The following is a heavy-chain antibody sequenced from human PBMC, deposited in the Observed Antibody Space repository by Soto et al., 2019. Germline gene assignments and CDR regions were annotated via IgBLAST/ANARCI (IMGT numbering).Heavy chain of an antibody. CDR3: AKSGHYYYYGMDV. Sequence: EVQLLESGGGLVQPGGSLRLSCAASGFTFSSYAMSWVRQAPGKGLEWVSAISGSGGSTYYADSVKGRFTISRDNSKNTLYRQMNSLRAEDTAVYYCAKSGHYYYYGMDVWGQGTTVTVSS. V-gene: IGHV3-23*01. CDR1: GFTFSSYA. CDR2: ISGSGGST. J-gene: IGHJ6*02. D-gene: IGHD3-10*01.